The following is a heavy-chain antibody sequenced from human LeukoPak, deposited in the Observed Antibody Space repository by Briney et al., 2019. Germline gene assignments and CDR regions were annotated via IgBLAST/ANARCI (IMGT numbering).Heavy chain of an antibody. V-gene: IGHV3-30*02. CDR3: AKDEYSSGWYIDY. Sequence: GGSLRLSCTASGFPFSSYGMHWVRQAPGKGLVWVTVIWPDGSVKYYADSVKGRFTISRDNSKNTLYLQMNSLRAEDTAVYYCAKDEYSSGWYIDYWGQGTLVTVSS. CDR1: GFPFSSYG. CDR2: IWPDGSVK. D-gene: IGHD6-19*01. J-gene: IGHJ4*02.